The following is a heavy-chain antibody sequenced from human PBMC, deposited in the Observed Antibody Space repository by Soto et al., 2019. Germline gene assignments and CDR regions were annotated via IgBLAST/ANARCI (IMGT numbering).Heavy chain of an antibody. Sequence: PGGSLRLSCAASGFTFSSYGMHWVRQAPGKGLEWVAVISYDGSNKYYADSVKGRFTISRDNSKNTLYLQMNSLRAEDTAVYYCAKDSGYCSSTSCWGDGYYYYYGMDVWGQGTTVTVSS. D-gene: IGHD2-2*01. CDR2: ISYDGSNK. J-gene: IGHJ6*02. CDR1: GFTFSSYG. CDR3: AKDSGYCSSTSCWGDGYYYYYGMDV. V-gene: IGHV3-30*18.